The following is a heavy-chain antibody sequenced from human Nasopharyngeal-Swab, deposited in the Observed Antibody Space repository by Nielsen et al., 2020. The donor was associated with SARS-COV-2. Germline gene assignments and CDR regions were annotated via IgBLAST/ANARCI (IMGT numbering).Heavy chain of an antibody. CDR3: ARGSTAGDY. D-gene: IGHD2-8*02. Sequence: SETLSLTCTVSGGSISSYYWSWIRQPPGKGLEWIGYIYYSGSTNYNPSLKSRVTISVDTSKNQFSLKLSSVTAADTAVYYCARGSTAGDYWGQGTLVTVSS. CDR2: IYYSGST. J-gene: IGHJ4*02. CDR1: GGSISSYY. V-gene: IGHV4-59*13.